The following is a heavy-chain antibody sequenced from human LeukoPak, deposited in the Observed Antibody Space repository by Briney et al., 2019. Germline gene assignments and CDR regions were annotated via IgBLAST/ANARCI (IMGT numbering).Heavy chain of an antibody. J-gene: IGHJ4*02. V-gene: IGHV3-21*01. CDR2: ISSSSSYI. CDR3: ARDPHPSYDSSGYYYFDY. CDR1: GFTFSSYS. Sequence: GGSLRLSCAASGFTFSSYSMNWVRQAPGKGLEWVSSISSSSSYIYYADSVKGRFTISRDNAKNSLYLQMSSLRAEDTAVYYCARDPHPSYDSSGYYYFDYWGQGTLVTVSS. D-gene: IGHD3-22*01.